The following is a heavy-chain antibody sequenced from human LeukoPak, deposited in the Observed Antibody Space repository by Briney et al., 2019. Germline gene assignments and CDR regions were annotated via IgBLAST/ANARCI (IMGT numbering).Heavy chain of an antibody. J-gene: IGHJ6*03. D-gene: IGHD3-9*01. CDR1: GYTFTGYY. Sequence: ASVKVSCKASGYTFTGYYMHWVRQAPGQGLEWMGWINPNSGGTNYAQKFQGRVTMTRDTSISTAYMELTRLRSDDTAVYYCARDNPGGGLRYFDWYNQFGYYYYYMDVWGKGTTVTVSS. CDR3: ARDNPGGGLRYFDWYNQFGYYYYYMDV. V-gene: IGHV1-2*02. CDR2: INPNSGGT.